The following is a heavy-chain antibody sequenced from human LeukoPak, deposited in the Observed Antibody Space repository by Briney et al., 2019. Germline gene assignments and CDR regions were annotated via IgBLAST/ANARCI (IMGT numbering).Heavy chain of an antibody. CDR1: GYTLTELS. J-gene: IGHJ6*03. V-gene: IGHV1-24*01. CDR3: ATSGGGSSWSDPLYYYYYMDV. CDR2: FDPEDGET. D-gene: IGHD6-13*01. Sequence: GASVKVSCKGSGYTLTELSMHWVRQAPGKGLEWMGGFDPEDGETIYAQKFQGRVTMTEDTSTDTAYMELSSLRSEDTAVYYCATSGGGSSWSDPLYYYYYMDVWGKGTTVTVSS.